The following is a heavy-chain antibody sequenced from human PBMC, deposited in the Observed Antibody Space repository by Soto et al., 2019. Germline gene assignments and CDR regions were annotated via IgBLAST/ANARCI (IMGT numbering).Heavy chain of an antibody. V-gene: IGHV4-34*01. CDR1: GGSFSGYY. J-gene: IGHJ6*02. CDR2: INHSGST. CDR3: ARGRDYDFWSGSQDYYGMDV. Sequence: SETLSLTCAVYGGSFSGYYWSWIRQPPGKGLEWIGEINHSGSTNYNPSLKSRVTISVDTSKNQFSLKLSSVTAADTAVYYCARGRDYDFWSGSQDYYGMDVWGQGTTVTVSS. D-gene: IGHD3-3*01.